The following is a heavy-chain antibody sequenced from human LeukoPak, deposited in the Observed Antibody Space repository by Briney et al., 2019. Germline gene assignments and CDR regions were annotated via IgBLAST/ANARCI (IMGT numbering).Heavy chain of an antibody. V-gene: IGHV3-30-3*01. Sequence: PGRSLRLSCAASRFTFSSYPMHSVREAPGTGLEWVAVISYDGNVKNYLDSVKGRFTISRDDSKNTVYLQMNSLRAEDTALCYCARDQGGTGSWYEGEGYWGQGTLVTVSS. CDR3: ARDQGGTGSWYEGEGY. D-gene: IGHD6-13*01. CDR2: ISYDGNVK. CDR1: RFTFSSYP. J-gene: IGHJ4*02.